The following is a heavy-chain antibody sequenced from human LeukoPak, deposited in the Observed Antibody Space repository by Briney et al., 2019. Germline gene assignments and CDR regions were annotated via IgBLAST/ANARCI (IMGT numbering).Heavy chain of an antibody. CDR1: GGSISSHY. V-gene: IGHV4-59*11. CDR3: ARVQLLSGAFDI. J-gene: IGHJ3*02. Sequence: SSETLSLTCTVSGGSISSHYWSWIRQPPGKGLEWIGYINYSGSTNYNPSLKSRVTITVDTSKNQFSLKLSSVTAADTAVYYCARVQLLSGAFDIWGQGTMVTVSS. D-gene: IGHD3-10*01. CDR2: INYSGST.